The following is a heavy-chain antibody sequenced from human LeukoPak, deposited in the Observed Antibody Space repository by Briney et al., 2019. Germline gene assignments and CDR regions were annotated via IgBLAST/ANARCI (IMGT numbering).Heavy chain of an antibody. V-gene: IGHV1-69*10. J-gene: IGHJ4*02. CDR3: AKGYGFDS. Sequence: SVKVSCKAAGVVFTSYAFSWVRQAPGQGLEWMGWIITILGKVEYAQEFQGRVTITADKPTSTVYVELSGLRSEDTAVYYCAKGYGFDSWGQGTLVIVSS. D-gene: IGHD1-14*01. CDR1: GVVFTSYA. CDR2: IITILGKV.